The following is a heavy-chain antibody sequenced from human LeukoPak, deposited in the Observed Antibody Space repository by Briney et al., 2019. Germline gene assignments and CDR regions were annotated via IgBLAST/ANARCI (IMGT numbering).Heavy chain of an antibody. V-gene: IGHV3-74*01. CDR3: ATKRGSGSYLIDY. CDR2: INSDGSST. CDR1: GFTFGSYW. Sequence: PGGSLRLSCAASGFTFGSYWMHWVRQAPGKGLVWVSRINSDGSSTSYADSVKGRFTISRDNAKNTLYLQMNSLRAEDTAVYYSATKRGSGSYLIDYWGQGTLVTVSS. D-gene: IGHD3-10*01. J-gene: IGHJ4*02.